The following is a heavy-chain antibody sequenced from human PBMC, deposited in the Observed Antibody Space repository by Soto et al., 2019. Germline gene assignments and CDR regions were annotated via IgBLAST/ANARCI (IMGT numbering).Heavy chain of an antibody. V-gene: IGHV1-3*01. D-gene: IGHD3-22*01. J-gene: IGHJ4*02. Sequence: ASVKVSCKASGYTFTSYAMHWVRQAPGQRLEWMGWINAGNGNTKYSQKFQGRVTITRDTSASTAYMELSSLRSEDTAVYYCARMYYYDSSGYYPPLDYWGQGTLVTVAS. CDR1: GYTFTSYA. CDR3: ARMYYYDSSGYYPPLDY. CDR2: INAGNGNT.